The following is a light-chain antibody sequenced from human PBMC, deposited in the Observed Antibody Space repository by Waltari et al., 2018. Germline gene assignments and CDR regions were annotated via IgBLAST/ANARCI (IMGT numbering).Light chain of an antibody. V-gene: IGKV1-39*01. CDR3: QQSYSIPLT. Sequence: DIQINQSPSSLSASVGDRVTITCRASQSISRNLNWYQQKPGQAPKLLIYAASSFHSGVPPRFSGRGSGTDFTLTLSRLQPEDFATYYCQQSYSIPLTFGGGTKVEIK. J-gene: IGKJ4*01. CDR1: QSISRN. CDR2: AAS.